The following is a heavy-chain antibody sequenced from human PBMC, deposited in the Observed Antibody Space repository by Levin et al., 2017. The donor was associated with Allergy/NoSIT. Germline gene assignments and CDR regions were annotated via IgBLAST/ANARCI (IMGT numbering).Heavy chain of an antibody. Sequence: LSLTCAASGFTFSGSAMHWVRQASGKGLEWVGRIRSNPNNYATSYAASVKGRFIISRDDSENTAYLQMNSLKTEDTAIYYCTSGECSGGSCYFNDAFHFWGQGTMVTVSS. J-gene: IGHJ3*01. CDR3: TSGECSGGSCYFNDAFHF. V-gene: IGHV3-73*01. CDR1: GFTFSGSA. D-gene: IGHD2-15*01. CDR2: IRSNPNNYAT.